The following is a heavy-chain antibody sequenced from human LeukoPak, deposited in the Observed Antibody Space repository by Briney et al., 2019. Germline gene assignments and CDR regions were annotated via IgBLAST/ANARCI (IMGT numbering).Heavy chain of an antibody. CDR1: GFTFSSYA. V-gene: IGHV3-23*01. J-gene: IGHJ4*02. CDR3: AKGGTRGQFGDLFYFDY. D-gene: IGHD3-10*01. CDR2: ITSGGGST. Sequence: PGGSLRLSCAASGFTFSSYAMNWVRRAPGKGLEWVSSITSGGGSTYYADSVKGRFTTSGDNSKKTLYLQMNSLRAEDTAVYYCAKGGTRGQFGDLFYFDYWGQGILVTVSS.